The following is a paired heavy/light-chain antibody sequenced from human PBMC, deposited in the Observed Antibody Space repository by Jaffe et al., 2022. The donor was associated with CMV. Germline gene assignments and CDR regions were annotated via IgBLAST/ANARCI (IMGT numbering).Light chain of an antibody. V-gene: IGKV2-28*01. Sequence: DIVMTQSPLSLPVTPGEPASISCRSSQSLLHSNGYNYLDWYLQKPGKSPQLLIYLGSNRASGVPDRFSGSGSGTDFTLKISRVEAEDVGVYYCMQALQTPYTFGPGTKVDIK. J-gene: IGKJ3*01. CDR2: LGS. CDR1: QSLLHSNGYNY. CDR3: MQALQTPYT.
Heavy chain of an antibody. J-gene: IGHJ5*02. Sequence: EVQLVESGGGLVQPGRSLRLSCAASGFTFDDYAMHWVRQAPGKGLEWVSGISWNSGSIGYADSVKGRFTISRDNAKNSLYLQMNSLRAEDTALYYCAKDLDFLGYCSSTSCYTGGFDPWGQGTLVTVSS. D-gene: IGHD2-2*02. V-gene: IGHV3-9*01. CDR1: GFTFDDYA. CDR2: ISWNSGSI. CDR3: AKDLDFLGYCSSTSCYTGGFDP.